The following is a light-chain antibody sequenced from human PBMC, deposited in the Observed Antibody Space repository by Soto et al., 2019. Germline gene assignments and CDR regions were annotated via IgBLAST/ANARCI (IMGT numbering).Light chain of an antibody. V-gene: IGLV2-14*03. J-gene: IGLJ2*01. CDR1: TSDVGGYDY. CDR2: DVS. CDR3: SSSTISRPLL. Sequence: QSVLTQPASVSGSPGQSITISCTGSTSDVGGYDYVSWYQQHPGKAPKLMIYDVSNRPSGVSNRFSGSNSGNTASLTISGLQAEDEADYYCSSSTISRPLLFGGGTKVTVL.